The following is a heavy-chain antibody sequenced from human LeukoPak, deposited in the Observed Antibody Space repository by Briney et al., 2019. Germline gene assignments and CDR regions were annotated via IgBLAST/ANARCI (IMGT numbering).Heavy chain of an antibody. CDR2: INPNSGGT. J-gene: IGHJ4*02. CDR3: ARDAGWQWPEYYFDY. V-gene: IGHV1-2*04. Sequence: ASVKVSCKASGYTFTGYYMHWVRQAPGQRLEWMGWINPNSGGTNYAQKFQGWVTMTRDTSISTAYMELSRLRSDDTAVYYCARDAGWQWPEYYFDYWGQGTLVTVSS. D-gene: IGHD6-19*01. CDR1: GYTFTGYY.